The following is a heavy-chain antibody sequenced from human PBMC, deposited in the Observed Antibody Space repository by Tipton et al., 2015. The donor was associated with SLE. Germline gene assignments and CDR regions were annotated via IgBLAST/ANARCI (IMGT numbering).Heavy chain of an antibody. CDR2: IFYSGST. CDR1: GGSISSGEHY. V-gene: IGHV4-30-4*01. CDR3: ARLGYKGRYDSSTGYFDFDAMDV. J-gene: IGHJ6*02. Sequence: TLSLTCTVSGGSISSGEHYWSWIRQPPGKGLEWIGYIFYSGSTYYNPSLKSRVALSVDASKKQFSLNLTSVTAADTAVYYCARLGYKGRYDSSTGYFDFDAMDVWGQGTTVTVSS. D-gene: IGHD3-9*01.